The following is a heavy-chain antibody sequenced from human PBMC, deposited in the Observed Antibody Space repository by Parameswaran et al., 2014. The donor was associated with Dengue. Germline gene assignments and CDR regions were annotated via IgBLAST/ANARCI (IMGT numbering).Heavy chain of an antibody. CDR3: ARGEDTAMVDY. Sequence: WIRQPPGKGLEYVSAISSNRGSTYYANSVKGRFTISRDNSKNTLYLQMGSLRAEDMAVYYCARGEDTAMVDYWGQGTLVTVSS. CDR2: ISSNRGST. J-gene: IGHJ4*02. D-gene: IGHD5-18*01. V-gene: IGHV3-64*01.